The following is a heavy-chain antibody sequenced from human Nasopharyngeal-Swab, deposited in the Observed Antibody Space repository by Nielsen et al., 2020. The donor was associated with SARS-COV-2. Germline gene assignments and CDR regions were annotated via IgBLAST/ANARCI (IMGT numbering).Heavy chain of an antibody. V-gene: IGHV3-33*01. CDR2: IWYDGSNK. Sequence: WIRQPPGKGLEWVAVIWYDGSNKYYADSVKGRFTISRDNSKNTLYLRMNSLRAEDTAVYYCARDDVAARDYDYYYGMDVWGQGTTVTVSS. J-gene: IGHJ6*02. D-gene: IGHD6-6*01. CDR3: ARDDVAARDYDYYYGMDV.